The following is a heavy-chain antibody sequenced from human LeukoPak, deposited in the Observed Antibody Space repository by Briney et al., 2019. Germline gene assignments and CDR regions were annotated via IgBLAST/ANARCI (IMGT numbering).Heavy chain of an antibody. V-gene: IGHV1-2*02. D-gene: IGHD3-9*01. CDR2: INPNSGGT. CDR1: GYTFTGYY. Sequence: ASVKVSCTASGYTFTGYYMHWVRQAPGQGLEWMGWINPNSGGTNYAQKFQGRATMTRDTSISTAYMELSRLRSDDTAVYYCARANHEKHYDILTGPVDYWGQGTLVTVSS. CDR3: ARANHEKHYDILTGPVDY. J-gene: IGHJ4*02.